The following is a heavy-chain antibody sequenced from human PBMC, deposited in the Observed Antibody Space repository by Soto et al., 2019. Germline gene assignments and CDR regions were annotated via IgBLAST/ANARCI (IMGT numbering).Heavy chain of an antibody. V-gene: IGHV3-53*01. Sequence: VRLVESGGGLIQPGGSLRLSCEASGFSVSSSHMIWVRQAQGKGLEWVSVIYSGGPTYYAVSVKGRFTISRDRSKNTVYLQMHSLRNEDTAVYHCAKLGPYGSESYSFRYNWLDPWGQGTLVTVSS. J-gene: IGHJ5*02. CDR1: GFSVSSSH. D-gene: IGHD3-10*01. CDR3: AKLGPYGSESYSFRYNWLDP. CDR2: IYSGGPT.